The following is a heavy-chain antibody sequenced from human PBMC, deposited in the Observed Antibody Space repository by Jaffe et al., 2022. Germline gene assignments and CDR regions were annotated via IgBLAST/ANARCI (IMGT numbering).Heavy chain of an antibody. D-gene: IGHD3-10*02. Sequence: EVQLVQSGPQVKKPGETLKVSCKGSGYRFPNFWIVWVRQVPGKGLEWMGSIYPDDSKTRYSLSFEGQVTISVDKSNNTAYLQWNSLKASDTALYFCARRMPEDFLFVSVHHYYYMDVWGKGTTVTVSS. CDR2: IYPDDSKT. CDR1: GYRFPNFW. CDR3: ARRMPEDFLFVSVHHYYYMDV. J-gene: IGHJ6*03. V-gene: IGHV5-51*03.